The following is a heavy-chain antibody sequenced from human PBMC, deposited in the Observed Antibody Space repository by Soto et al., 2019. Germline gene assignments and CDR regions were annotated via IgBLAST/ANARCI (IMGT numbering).Heavy chain of an antibody. V-gene: IGHV3-48*02. CDR2: INGRDGAI. J-gene: IGHJ4*02. D-gene: IGHD3-3*02. CDR1: GFSFSVYS. CDR3: ARDHLWAFDY. Sequence: GSLRLSCAASGFSFSVYSMNWVRQAPGKGLEWVSYINGRDGAINYVDSVKGRFTISIDIAKNSLYLQMNSLGDEDTAVYFCARDHLWAFDYWGQGVLVTVSS.